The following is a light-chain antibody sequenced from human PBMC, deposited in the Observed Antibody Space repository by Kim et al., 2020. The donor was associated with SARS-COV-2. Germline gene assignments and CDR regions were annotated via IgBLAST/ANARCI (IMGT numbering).Light chain of an antibody. CDR2: GAS. Sequence: VSPGESVTRSCRSTQPVSNNVLAWYQQKPGLPPRLLIYGASTRATGIPDRFSGSGSGTDFTLTISRLEPEDFAVYCCQQYGTSFLFGGGTKVDIK. J-gene: IGKJ4*01. CDR3: QQYGTSFL. V-gene: IGKV3-20*01. CDR1: QPVSNNV.